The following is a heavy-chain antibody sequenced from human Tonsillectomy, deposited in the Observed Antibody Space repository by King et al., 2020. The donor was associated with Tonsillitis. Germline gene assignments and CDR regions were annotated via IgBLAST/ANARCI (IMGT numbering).Heavy chain of an antibody. Sequence: VQLVESGGGFIQPGGSLRLSCAASGFTVSSNYMGWVRQAPGKGLEWVSLIYSGGNTYYADSVTGRFTISSDTAKNTLYIQMNGLRAEDTAVYYCARVAATYSSSSLVYYYNYMDVWGKGTTVTVSS. CDR2: IYSGGNT. D-gene: IGHD6-6*01. CDR1: GFTVSSNY. V-gene: IGHV3-53*01. J-gene: IGHJ6*03. CDR3: ARVAATYSSSSLVYYYNYMDV.